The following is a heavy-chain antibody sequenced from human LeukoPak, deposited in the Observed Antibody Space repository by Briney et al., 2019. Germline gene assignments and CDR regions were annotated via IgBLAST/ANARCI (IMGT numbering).Heavy chain of an antibody. D-gene: IGHD2-2*01. CDR3: ARGVVALNWFDP. V-gene: IGHV4-59*08. CDR1: GGSISSYY. Sequence: SETLSLTCTVSGGSISSYYWSWIRQPPGKGLEWIGYIYYSGSTNYNPSLKSRVTISVDTSKNQFSLKLSSVTAADTAVYYCARGVVALNWFDPWGQGTLVTVSS. J-gene: IGHJ5*02. CDR2: IYYSGST.